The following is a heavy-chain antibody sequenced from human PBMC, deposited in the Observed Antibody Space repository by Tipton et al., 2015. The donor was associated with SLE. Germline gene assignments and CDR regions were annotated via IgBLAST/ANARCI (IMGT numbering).Heavy chain of an antibody. CDR1: GGSISSYY. CDR2: IYYSGST. V-gene: IGHV4-59*08. CDR3: ARLNLAVAGFDY. D-gene: IGHD6-19*01. J-gene: IGHJ4*02. Sequence: TLSLTCTVSGGSISSYYWSWIRQPPGKGLEWIGYIYYSGSTNYNPSLKSRVTISVDTSKNQFSLKLSSVTAADTAVYYCARLNLAVAGFDYWGQGTLVTVSS.